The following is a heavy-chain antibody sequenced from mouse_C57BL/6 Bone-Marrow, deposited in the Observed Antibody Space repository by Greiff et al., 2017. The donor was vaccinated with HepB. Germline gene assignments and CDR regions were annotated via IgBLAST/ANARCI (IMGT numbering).Heavy chain of an antibody. D-gene: IGHD1-1*01. V-gene: IGHV1-9*01. Sequence: QVQLQQSGAELMKPGASVKLSCKATGYTFTGYWIEWVKQRPGHGLEWIGEILPGSGSTNYNEKFKGKATFTADTSSNTAYMQLSSLTTEDSAIYYCARDAYYDGSSLWYFDVWGTGTTVTVSS. CDR1: GYTFTGYW. CDR3: ARDAYYDGSSLWYFDV. J-gene: IGHJ1*03. CDR2: ILPGSGST.